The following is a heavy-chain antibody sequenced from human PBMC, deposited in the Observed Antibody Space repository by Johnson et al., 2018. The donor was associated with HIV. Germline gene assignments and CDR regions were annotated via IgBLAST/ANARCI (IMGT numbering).Heavy chain of an antibody. J-gene: IGHJ3*02. CDR1: GLSFSYGY. Sequence: VQLVESGGGLIQPGGSLRLSCAASGLSFSYGYMTWVRQAPGKGLEWVSVIYSGGSPYYADSVKGRFTISRDNSKNTLYLQMNSLRAEDTAVYYCASSRRGQQLVPLAFDIWCQGTIVTVSS. CDR3: ASSRRGQQLVPLAFDI. V-gene: IGHV3-66*03. CDR2: IYSGGSP. D-gene: IGHD6-13*01.